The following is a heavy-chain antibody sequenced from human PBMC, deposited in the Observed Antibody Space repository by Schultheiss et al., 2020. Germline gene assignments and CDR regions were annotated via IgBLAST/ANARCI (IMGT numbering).Heavy chain of an antibody. V-gene: IGHV3-21*01. D-gene: IGHD6-19*01. J-gene: IGHJ4*02. CDR2: ISSSSSYI. Sequence: GESLRLSCAASGFTFSSYSMNWVRQAPGKGLEWVSSISSSSSYIYYADSVKGRFTISRDNAKNSLYLQMNSLRAEDTAVYYCARDPLAVAGTYYFDYWGQGTLVTVPS. CDR1: GFTFSSYS. CDR3: ARDPLAVAGTYYFDY.